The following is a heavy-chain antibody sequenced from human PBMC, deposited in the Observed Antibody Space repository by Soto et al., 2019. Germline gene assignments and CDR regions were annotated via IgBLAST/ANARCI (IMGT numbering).Heavy chain of an antibody. D-gene: IGHD6-6*01. V-gene: IGHV3-7*01. CDR1: GFTFSSYW. J-gene: IGHJ4*02. CDR2: IKQDGSEK. CDR3: ARAPREQLVRFDY. Sequence: GGSLRLSCAASGFTFSSYWMSWVRQAPGKGLEWVANIKQDGSEKYYVDSVKGRFTISRDNAKNSLYLQMNSLRAEDTAVYYCARAPREQLVRFDYWGQGTLVTVSS.